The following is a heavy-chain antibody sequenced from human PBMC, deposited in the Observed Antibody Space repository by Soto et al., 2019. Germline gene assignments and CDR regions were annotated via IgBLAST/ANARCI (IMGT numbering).Heavy chain of an antibody. CDR3: ARIVEDYDFWSDYYRSYFDY. D-gene: IGHD3-3*01. CDR1: GFTFSDYY. Sequence: PGGSLRLSCAASGFTFSDYYMSWIRQAPGKGLEWVSYISSSGSTIYYADSVKGRFTISRDNAKNSLYLQMNSLGAEDTAVYYCARIVEDYDFWSDYYRSYFDYWGQGTLVTVSS. CDR2: ISSSGSTI. J-gene: IGHJ4*02. V-gene: IGHV3-11*01.